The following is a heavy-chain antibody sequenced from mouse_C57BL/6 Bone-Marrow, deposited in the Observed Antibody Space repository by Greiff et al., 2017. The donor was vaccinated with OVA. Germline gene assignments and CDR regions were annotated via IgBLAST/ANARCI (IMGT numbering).Heavy chain of an antibody. CDR1: GFTFSDYG. V-gene: IGHV5-15*04. J-gene: IGHJ2*01. CDR3: ARLPDFYY. CDR2: ISNLSYSI. Sequence: EVKLVESGGGLVQPGGSLKLSCAASGFTFSDYGMAWVRQAPRKGPEWVAFISNLSYSIYYADTVTGRFTISRENAKNTLYLEMSSLRSEDTAMYYCARLPDFYYWGQGTTLTVTS.